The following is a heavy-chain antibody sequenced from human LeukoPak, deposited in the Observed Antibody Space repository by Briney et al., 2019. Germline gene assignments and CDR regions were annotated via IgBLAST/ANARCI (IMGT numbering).Heavy chain of an antibody. CDR1: GGSFSGYY. CDR2: INHSGST. CDR3: ARDSGTSGEVKFDP. D-gene: IGHD3-10*01. V-gene: IGHV4-34*01. J-gene: IGHJ5*02. Sequence: PSETLSLTCAVHGGSFSGYYWSWIRQPPGKGLEWIGEINHSGSTNYNPSLKSRVTISVDTSKNQFSLNLSSVTAADTAVYYCARDSGTSGEVKFDPWGQGALVTVSS.